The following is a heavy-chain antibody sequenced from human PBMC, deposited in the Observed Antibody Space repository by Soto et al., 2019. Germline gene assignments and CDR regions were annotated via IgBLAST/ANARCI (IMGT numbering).Heavy chain of an antibody. V-gene: IGHV3-33*01. J-gene: IGHJ4*02. CDR2: IWYDGSNK. Sequence: QVQLVESGGGVVQPGRSLRLSCAASGFTFSSYGMHWVRQAPGKGLEWVAVIWYDGSNKYYADSVKGRFTISRDNSKNTLYLQMNSLRAEDTAVYYCARLGQLVVPFDYWGQGTLVTVSS. CDR3: ARLGQLVVPFDY. CDR1: GFTFSSYG. D-gene: IGHD6-13*01.